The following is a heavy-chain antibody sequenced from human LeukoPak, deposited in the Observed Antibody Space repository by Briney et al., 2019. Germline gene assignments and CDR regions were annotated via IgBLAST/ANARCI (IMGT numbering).Heavy chain of an antibody. D-gene: IGHD3-22*01. CDR3: ARSPGGSIVDFSMDV. Sequence: GGSLRLSCAASGFTFSSYAMSWVRQAPGKGLEWVSSISSSSSYIYYADSVKGRFTISRDNAKNSLYLQMNSLRAEDTAVYYCARSPGGSIVDFSMDVWGKGTTVTVSS. J-gene: IGHJ6*03. CDR1: GFTFSSYA. CDR2: ISSSSSYI. V-gene: IGHV3-21*01.